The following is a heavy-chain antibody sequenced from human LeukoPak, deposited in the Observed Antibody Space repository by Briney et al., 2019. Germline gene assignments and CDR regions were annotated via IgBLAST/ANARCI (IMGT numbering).Heavy chain of an antibody. D-gene: IGHD3-3*01. J-gene: IGHJ4*02. Sequence: PGGSLRLSCAASGFTVSSNYMSWVRQAPGKGLQWVSVIYSGGSTYYADSVKGRFTISRDNSKNTLYLQMNSLRAEDTAVYYCAKDLGTWRFDFWSGYYPLDYWGQGTLVTVSS. CDR2: IYSGGST. CDR1: GFTVSSNY. CDR3: AKDLGTWRFDFWSGYYPLDY. V-gene: IGHV3-53*01.